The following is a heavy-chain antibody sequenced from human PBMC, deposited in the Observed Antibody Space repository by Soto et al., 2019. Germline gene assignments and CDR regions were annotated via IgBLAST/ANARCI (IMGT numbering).Heavy chain of an antibody. CDR3: AKSLRIAVAALDY. Sequence: EVQLLESGGGLVQPGGSLRLSXXXXGFTFSSYAMSWVRQAPGKGLEWVSAISGSGGSTYYADSVKGRFTISRDNSKNTLYLQMNSLRAEDTAVYYCAKSLRIAVAALDYWGQGTLVTVSS. CDR1: GFTFSSYA. CDR2: ISGSGGST. D-gene: IGHD6-19*01. J-gene: IGHJ4*02. V-gene: IGHV3-23*01.